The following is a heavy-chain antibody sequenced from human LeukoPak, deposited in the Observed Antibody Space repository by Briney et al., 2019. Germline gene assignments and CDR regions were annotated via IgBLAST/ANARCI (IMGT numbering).Heavy chain of an antibody. V-gene: IGHV4-59*01. D-gene: IGHD3-22*01. Sequence: SETLSLTCTVSGGSISSYYWSWIRQPPGKGLEWIGYISYSGSTNFNPSLKSRVTISVDTSKNQFSLKLSSVTAADTAVYYCANTDYYDTSALDYWGQGTLVTVSS. J-gene: IGHJ4*02. CDR2: ISYSGST. CDR3: ANTDYYDTSALDY. CDR1: GGSISSYY.